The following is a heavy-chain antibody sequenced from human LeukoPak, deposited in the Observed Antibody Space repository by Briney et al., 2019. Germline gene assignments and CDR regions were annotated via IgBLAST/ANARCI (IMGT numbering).Heavy chain of an antibody. CDR3: ARDNNYDSSGYPVPFDP. Sequence: GGSLRLTCAPSGFTFDDYGMSWVRQAPGKGLEWVSGINWNGGSTGYAEYVKGRFTISRDNAKNSLYLQMNSLRAEDTALYYCARDNNYDSSGYPVPFDPWGQGTLVTVSS. V-gene: IGHV3-20*04. D-gene: IGHD3-22*01. CDR2: INWNGGST. J-gene: IGHJ5*02. CDR1: GFTFDDYG.